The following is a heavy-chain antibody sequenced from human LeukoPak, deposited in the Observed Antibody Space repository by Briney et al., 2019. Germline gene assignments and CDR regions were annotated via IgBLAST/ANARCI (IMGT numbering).Heavy chain of an antibody. Sequence: SVKVSCKASGGTFSSYAISWVRQAPGQGLEWMGGIIPNFGTANYAQKFQGRVTITADESTSTAYMELSSLRSEDTAVYYCARDSTYYYDSSGSPFDYWGQGTLVTVSS. CDR3: ARDSTYYYDSSGSPFDY. CDR1: GGTFSSYA. V-gene: IGHV1-69*13. J-gene: IGHJ4*02. CDR2: IIPNFGTA. D-gene: IGHD3-22*01.